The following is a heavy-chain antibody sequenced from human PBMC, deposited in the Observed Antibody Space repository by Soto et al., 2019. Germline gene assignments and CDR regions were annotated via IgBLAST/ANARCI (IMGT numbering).Heavy chain of an antibody. D-gene: IGHD2-15*01. V-gene: IGHV6-1*01. CDR1: GDSVSSNSAA. Sequence: PSQTLSLTCAISGDSVSSNSAAWNWVRQSPSRGLEWLGRTYYRSKWYNDYAASVTSRISINPDTSQNQISLQLNSVSFEDTAVDFCTRAVWGGGGCYPEGVFNMGGQGKMVTVSS. CDR2: TYYRSKWYN. J-gene: IGHJ3*02. CDR3: TRAVWGGGGCYPEGVFNM.